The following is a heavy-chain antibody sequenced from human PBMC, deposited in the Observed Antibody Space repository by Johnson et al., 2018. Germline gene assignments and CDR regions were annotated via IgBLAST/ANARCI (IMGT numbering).Heavy chain of an antibody. Sequence: QVQLVESGGGVVEPGRSLRLSCAASGFTFSIYGMHWVRQAPGKGLEWVAVTSYEGTYNYYIDSVKGRFTISRDNSKNTLYLQMNSLRAKDRAGSYSAKDGGARGRFLAQWGQGTLVTVSS. V-gene: IGHV3-30*18. CDR1: GFTFSIYG. D-gene: IGHD3-3*01. CDR3: AKDGGARGRFLAQ. CDR2: TSYEGTYN. J-gene: IGHJ4*02.